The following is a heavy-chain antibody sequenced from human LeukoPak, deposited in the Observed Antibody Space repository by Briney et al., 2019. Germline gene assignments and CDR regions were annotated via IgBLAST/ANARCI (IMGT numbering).Heavy chain of an antibody. CDR2: INPSGSST. CDR3: ARDNSVGDYAWWFDP. J-gene: IGHJ5*02. V-gene: IGHV1-46*01. D-gene: IGHD1-26*01. CDR1: GYACTRHY. Sequence: ASVKVSCKASGYACTRHYMHWVRQAPGQGLEWMGLINPSGSSTIYAQKFQGRVTMTRDMSTSTDYMELSSLRSEDTAVYYCARDNSVGDYAWWFDPWGQGTLVTVSS.